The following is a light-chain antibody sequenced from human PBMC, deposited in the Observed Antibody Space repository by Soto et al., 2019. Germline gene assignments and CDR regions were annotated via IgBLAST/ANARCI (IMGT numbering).Light chain of an antibody. CDR1: QSITTW. CDR2: KAS. J-gene: IGKJ1*01. V-gene: IGKV1-5*03. Sequence: DIQMTQSPSTLSASVGDRVTITCRASQSITTWLAWYQQKPGKAPKLLIYKASSLESGVPSEFSGIGSGTEFTLTISSLQPDDFATYYCQQYSTYPWTFGQGTKVEI. CDR3: QQYSTYPWT.